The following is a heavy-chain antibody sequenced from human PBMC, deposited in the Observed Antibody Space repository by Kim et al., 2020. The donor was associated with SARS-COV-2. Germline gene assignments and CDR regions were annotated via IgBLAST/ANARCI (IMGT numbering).Heavy chain of an antibody. J-gene: IGHJ6*02. D-gene: IGHD2-15*01. V-gene: IGHV1-18*01. CDR3: ARGVYCSGGSCLPGRYYYGMDV. Sequence: ASVKVSCKASGYTFTSYGISWVRQAPGQGLEWMGWISAYNGNTNYAQKLQGRVTMTTDTSTSTAYMELRSLRSDDTAVYYCARGVYCSGGSCLPGRYYYGMDVWGQGTTVTVSS. CDR1: GYTFTSYG. CDR2: ISAYNGNT.